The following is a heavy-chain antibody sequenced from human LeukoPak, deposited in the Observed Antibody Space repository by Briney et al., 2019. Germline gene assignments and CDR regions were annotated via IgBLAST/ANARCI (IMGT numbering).Heavy chain of an antibody. CDR3: ARGHGVVAASDDAFDI. V-gene: IGHV3-21*01. CDR2: ISTSSIYI. D-gene: IGHD2-2*01. CDR1: GFTFSSYW. Sequence: AGGSLRLSCAASGFTFSSYWMHWVRQAPGKGLEWVSSISTSSIYIYYADSMKGRFTISRDNAKKSLYLQMNSLRAEDTAVYYCARGHGVVAASDDAFDIWGQGTMVTVSS. J-gene: IGHJ3*02.